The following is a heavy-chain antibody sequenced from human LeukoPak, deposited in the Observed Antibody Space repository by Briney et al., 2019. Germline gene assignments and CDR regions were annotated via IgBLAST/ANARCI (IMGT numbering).Heavy chain of an antibody. Sequence: GASVKVSCKASGGTFSSYAISWVRQAPGQGLEWIGGIIPIFGTANYAQKFQGRVTITADESTSTAYMELSSLRSEDTAVYYCARDQGGYGEPFDYWGQGTLVTVSS. V-gene: IGHV1-69*13. CDR3: ARDQGGYGEPFDY. J-gene: IGHJ4*02. D-gene: IGHD5-12*01. CDR2: IIPIFGTA. CDR1: GGTFSSYA.